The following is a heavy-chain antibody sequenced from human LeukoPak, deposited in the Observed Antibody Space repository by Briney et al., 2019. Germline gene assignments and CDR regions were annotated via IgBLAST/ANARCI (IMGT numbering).Heavy chain of an antibody. CDR2: INWNSDNI. D-gene: IGHD3-22*01. J-gene: IGHJ3*02. CDR3: ARASYYYDTTGLGAVDI. CDR1: GFTFNDHA. Sequence: GGSLRLSCAASGFTFNDHAMYWVRQAPGKGLEWVSGINWNSDNIGYADSVKGRITISRDDAENSLFLQTNSLRTEDTALYYCARASYYYDTTGLGAVDIWGQGTMVTVSS. V-gene: IGHV3-9*01.